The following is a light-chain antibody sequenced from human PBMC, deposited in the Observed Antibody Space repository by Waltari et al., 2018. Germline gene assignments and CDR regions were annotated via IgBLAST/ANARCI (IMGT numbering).Light chain of an antibody. CDR2: NSN. J-gene: IGLJ2*01. V-gene: IGLV1-44*01. Sequence: QSVLTQPPSASGTPGQRVTISCSGSSSNLGSNTVNWYQQLPGTAPKLLIYNSNDRPSGVPDRFSGSKSGTSASLAISGLQSEDEADYYCAAWDDSLNGVVFGGGTKLTVL. CDR3: AAWDDSLNGVV. CDR1: SSNLGSNT.